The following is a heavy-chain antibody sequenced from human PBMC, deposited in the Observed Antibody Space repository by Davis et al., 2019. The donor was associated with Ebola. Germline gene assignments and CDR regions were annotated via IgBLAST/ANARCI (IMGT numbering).Heavy chain of an antibody. CDR1: AGSSTSSY. J-gene: IGHJ5*02. CDR2: IYYSGST. V-gene: IGHV4-59*08. Sequence: MPSEFLSPTCILSAGSSTSSYCSWIRQPPGKVLEWIGYIYYSGSTNYNPSLKRRVTISVDTSKNQFSLKLNSVTAADTAMYYCARHLGYCISTSCYPSFDPWGQGTLVTVSS. D-gene: IGHD2-2*01. CDR3: ARHLGYCISTSCYPSFDP.